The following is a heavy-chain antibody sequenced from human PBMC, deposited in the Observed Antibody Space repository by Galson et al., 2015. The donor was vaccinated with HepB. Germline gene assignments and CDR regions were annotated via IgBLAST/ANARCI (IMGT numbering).Heavy chain of an antibody. Sequence: ETLSLTCTVSGGSISSYYWSWIRQPPGKGLEWIGYIYCSGSTNYNPSLKSRVTISVDTSKNQFSLKLSSVTAADTAVYYCARDLGDGYNFYYFDYWGQGTLVTVSS. CDR1: GGSISSYY. D-gene: IGHD5-24*01. V-gene: IGHV4-59*01. CDR2: IYCSGST. CDR3: ARDLGDGYNFYYFDY. J-gene: IGHJ4*02.